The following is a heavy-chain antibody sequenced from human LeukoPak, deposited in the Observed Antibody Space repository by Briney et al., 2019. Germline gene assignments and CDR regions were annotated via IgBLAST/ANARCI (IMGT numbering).Heavy chain of an antibody. V-gene: IGHV3-72*01. D-gene: IGHD3-22*01. Sequence: GGSLRLSCAASGFTFSDHYMDWVRQAPWNGLEWVGRCRNKANSYATEYAASVKGRFTISRDDSKNSLCLQMNSLKTEDTAVYYCARGGTSYYDGSAYYYWGQGTLVTVSS. CDR3: ARGGTSYYDGSAYYY. CDR1: GFTFSDHY. J-gene: IGHJ4*02. CDR2: CRNKANSYAT.